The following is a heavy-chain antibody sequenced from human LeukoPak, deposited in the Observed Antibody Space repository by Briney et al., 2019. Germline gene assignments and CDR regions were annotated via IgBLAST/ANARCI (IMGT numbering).Heavy chain of an antibody. J-gene: IGHJ6*03. V-gene: IGHV4-38-2*02. D-gene: IGHD2-2*01. CDR2: IYHSGST. CDR1: GYSISSGYY. CDR3: ARLPRLGSTSPYYYYYYMDV. Sequence: SETLSLTCTVSGYSISSGYYWGWIRQPPGKGLEWIGSIYHSGSTYYNPSLKSRVTISVDTSKNQFSLRLRSVTAADTAVYYCARLPRLGSTSPYYYYYYMDVWGKGTTVTISS.